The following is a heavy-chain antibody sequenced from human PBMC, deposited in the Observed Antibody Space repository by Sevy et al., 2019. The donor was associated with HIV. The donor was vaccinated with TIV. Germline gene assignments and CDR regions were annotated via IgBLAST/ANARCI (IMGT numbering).Heavy chain of an antibody. V-gene: IGHV3-30-3*01. CDR3: ARVAVEYCTDDCYHRFDY. D-gene: IGHD2-21*02. J-gene: IGHJ4*02. CDR1: GFTFTLYA. CDR2: ISYSGTNK. Sequence: GGSLRLSCVASGFTFTLYAIHWVHQAPGKGLEWVALISYSGTNKYYADSVKGRFTISRDDSKNTAYLQMNNLRTDDTAVYYCARVAVEYCTDDCYHRFDYWGQGTQVTVSS.